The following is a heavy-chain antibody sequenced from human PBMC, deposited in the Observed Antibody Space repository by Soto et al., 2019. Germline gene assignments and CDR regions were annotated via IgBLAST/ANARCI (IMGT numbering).Heavy chain of an antibody. D-gene: IGHD3-10*01. CDR2: ISSSSSYI. CDR3: ARDLGSGSYPIDY. J-gene: IGHJ4*02. V-gene: IGHV3-21*01. Sequence: PGGSLRLSCAASGFTFSSYSMNWVRQAPGKGLEWVSSISSSSSYIYYADSVKGRFTISRDNAKNSLYLQMNSLRAEDTAVYYCARDLGSGSYPIDYWGQGTLVTVSS. CDR1: GFTFSSYS.